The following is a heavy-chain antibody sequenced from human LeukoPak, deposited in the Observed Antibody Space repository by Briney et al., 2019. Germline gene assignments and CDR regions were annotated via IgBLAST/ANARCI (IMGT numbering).Heavy chain of an antibody. CDR2: ISGSGDST. D-gene: IGHD5-12*01. CDR3: AKVRGYSGYGYFDY. V-gene: IGHV3-23*01. Sequence: GGSLRLSCAASGFTFSTYAMSWVRRAPGKGLEWVSVISGSGDSTYYADPVKGRFTISRDNSKNTLYLQMKSLRVEDTAVYYCAKVRGYSGYGYFDYWGQGTLVTVSS. J-gene: IGHJ4*02. CDR1: GFTFSTYA.